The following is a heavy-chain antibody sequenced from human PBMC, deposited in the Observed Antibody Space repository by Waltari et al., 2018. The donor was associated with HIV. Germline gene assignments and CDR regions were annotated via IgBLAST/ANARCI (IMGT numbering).Heavy chain of an antibody. CDR3: ARETQETTGGRIFDF. Sequence: QVQLVQSGAEVKKPGSSVKVSGTASGGSFGSYVISWVRQAPGQGLEWMGGIIPMFGAANYAQNFLSRVTISTDESTKTAYMELSGLRSEDTAMYYCARETQETTGGRIFDFWGQGTMVTVSS. J-gene: IGHJ4*02. CDR1: GGSFGSYV. V-gene: IGHV1-69*05. D-gene: IGHD4-17*01. CDR2: IIPMFGAA.